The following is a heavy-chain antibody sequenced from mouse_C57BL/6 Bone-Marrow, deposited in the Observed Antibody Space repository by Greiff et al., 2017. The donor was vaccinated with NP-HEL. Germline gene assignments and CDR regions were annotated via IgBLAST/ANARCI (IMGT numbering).Heavy chain of an antibody. V-gene: IGHV6-3*01. J-gene: IGHJ3*01. CDR2: IRLKSDNYAT. CDR1: GFTFSNYW. CDR3: TATGTRFAD. Sequence: EVKLVESGGGLVQPGGSMTLSCVASGFTFSNYWMNWVRQSPAKGLEWVAQIRLKSDNYATHYAVSVQGRFTISRDDSKSSVYLQMNNLRAEDTGIYYCTATGTRFADWGKGTLVTVSA. D-gene: IGHD4-1*01.